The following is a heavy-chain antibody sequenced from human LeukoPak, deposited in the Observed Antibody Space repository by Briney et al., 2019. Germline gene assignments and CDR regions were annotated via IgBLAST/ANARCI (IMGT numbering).Heavy chain of an antibody. CDR3: ARRYCSGGTCYSFRGDWFDP. CDR1: GFTFSSYG. V-gene: IGHV3-33*01. D-gene: IGHD2-15*01. CDR2: IWYDGSKK. J-gene: IGHJ5*02. Sequence: GSLRLSCAASGFTFSSYGMHWVRQAPGKGLEWVAVIWYDGSKKYYADAVKGRFTISRDNSKNTLYLQMTSLRAEDTAVYYCARRYCSGGTCYSFRGDWFDPWGQGTLVTVSS.